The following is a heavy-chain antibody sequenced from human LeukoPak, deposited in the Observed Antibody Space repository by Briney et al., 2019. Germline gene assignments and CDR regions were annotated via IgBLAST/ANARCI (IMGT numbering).Heavy chain of an antibody. CDR2: ISASGSSI. CDR3: ARTSSALLDY. D-gene: IGHD3-16*01. Sequence: GGSLRLSCAASGFTFSEYYMSWIRQAPGKGLEWISYISASGSSIQYADSVKGRFTISRDNAKSSLFLQMNSLRAEDTAVYYCARTSSALLDYWGQGTLVTVSS. CDR1: GFTFSEYY. J-gene: IGHJ4*02. V-gene: IGHV3-11*04.